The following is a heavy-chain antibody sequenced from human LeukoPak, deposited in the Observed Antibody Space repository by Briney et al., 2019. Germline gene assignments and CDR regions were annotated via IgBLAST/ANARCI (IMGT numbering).Heavy chain of an antibody. CDR3: ARGMGELSLDDAFDI. J-gene: IGHJ3*02. Sequence: GGSLRLSCAASGFTFTSYGMNWVGQAPGKGLEWVSSISSSSSYIDYADSVKGRFTISRDNAKNSLYLQMNSLRAEDTAVYYCARGMGELSLDDAFDIWGQGTMVTVSS. V-gene: IGHV3-21*01. CDR2: ISSSSSYI. CDR1: GFTFTSYG. D-gene: IGHD3-16*02.